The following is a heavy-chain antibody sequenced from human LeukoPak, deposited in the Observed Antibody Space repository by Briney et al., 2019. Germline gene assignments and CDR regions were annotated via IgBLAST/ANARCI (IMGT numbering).Heavy chain of an antibody. J-gene: IGHJ4*02. CDR2: INPNGGST. D-gene: IGHD5-18*01. V-gene: IGHV1-46*01. Sequence: ASVKVSCKTSGYSFTSYYIHWVRQAPGQGLEWMGLINPNGGSTTYAQKFRGRVTMTRDTSTSTVYMELSSLRSEDTAIYYCARAAGDTYGYRYYFDYWGQGTLVTVSS. CDR3: ARAAGDTYGYRYYFDY. CDR1: GYSFTSYY.